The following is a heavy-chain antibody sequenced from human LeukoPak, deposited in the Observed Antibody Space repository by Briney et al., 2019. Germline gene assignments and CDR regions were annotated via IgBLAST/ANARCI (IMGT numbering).Heavy chain of an antibody. Sequence: GGSLRLSCAASGFTFSSYSINWVRQAPGKGLEWVSSISTSSSCIYYADSVKGRFTISRDNAKNSLYLQMNSLRAEDTAVYYCVKGGGGATTFDYWGQGTLVTVSS. CDR1: GFTFSSYS. D-gene: IGHD1-26*01. CDR2: ISTSSSCI. J-gene: IGHJ4*02. CDR3: VKGGGGATTFDY. V-gene: IGHV3-21*01.